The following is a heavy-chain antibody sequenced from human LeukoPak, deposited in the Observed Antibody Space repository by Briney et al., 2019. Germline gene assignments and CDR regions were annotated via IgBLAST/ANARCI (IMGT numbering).Heavy chain of an antibody. J-gene: IGHJ4*02. Sequence: AVSLRLSCSVSGVTVSSTDMSWVRQAPGKGLEGVSVIFSGGGTYYTGSVKGRFTISRDNSKNTLYLQMNSLRAEDTAVYYCARDLDGPENYWGQGTLVTVSS. CDR1: GVTVSSTD. CDR2: IFSGGGT. V-gene: IGHV3-53*01. D-gene: IGHD3-3*01. CDR3: ARDLDGPENY.